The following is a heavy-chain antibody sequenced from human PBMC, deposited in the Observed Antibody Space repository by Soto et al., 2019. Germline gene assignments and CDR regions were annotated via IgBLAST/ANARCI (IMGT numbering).Heavy chain of an antibody. Sequence: WGPMRLCWXASECTCGSYGVRWVRQAPGKGLLWVSRINSDACTTTYADSVKARFTISRDNSKNTLYLQMNSLRAEHSAVYYCARGDDYGDYPDFWVHGTLVTGSS. CDR3: ARGDDYGDYPDF. CDR2: INSDACTT. CDR1: ECTCGSYG. J-gene: IGHJ5*01. V-gene: IGHV3-74*01. D-gene: IGHD4-17*01.